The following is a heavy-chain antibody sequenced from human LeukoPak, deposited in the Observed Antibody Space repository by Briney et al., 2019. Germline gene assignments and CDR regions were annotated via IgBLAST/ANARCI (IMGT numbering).Heavy chain of an antibody. CDR1: GYSFTSYW. J-gene: IGHJ4*02. CDR2: IYPGDSDT. CDR3: ASQVEFGELGFIY. V-gene: IGHV5-51*01. Sequence: GESLKISCKGSGYSFTSYWIGWVRQMPGKGLEWMGIIYPGDSDTRYSPSFQGQVTISADKSISTAYLQRSSLKASDTAMYYCASQVEFGELGFIYWGQGTLVTVSS. D-gene: IGHD3-10*01.